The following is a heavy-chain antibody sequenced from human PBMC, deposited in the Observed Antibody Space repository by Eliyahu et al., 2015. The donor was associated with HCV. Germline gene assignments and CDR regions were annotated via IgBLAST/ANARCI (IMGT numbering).Heavy chain of an antibody. CDR2: IKSKTDGGTT. J-gene: IGHJ6*03. D-gene: IGHD3-10*01. CDR3: TTGAPGGFDYYLDV. CDR1: GFTFSKAW. V-gene: IGHV3-15*01. Sequence: ESGGGLVKPGGSLRLSCAASGFTFSKAWMSWVRQAPGKGLEWIGRIKSKTDGGTTDYAAPVKGRFTISRDDSKRHAVPANEKPKNQGKSVFYCTTGAPGGFDYYLDVWGQGTTVTVSS.